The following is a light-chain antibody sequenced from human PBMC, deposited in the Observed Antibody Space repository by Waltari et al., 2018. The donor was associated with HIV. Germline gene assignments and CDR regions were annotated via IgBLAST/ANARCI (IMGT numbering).Light chain of an antibody. CDR1: QSVSTY. Sequence: DIVLTQSPATLSLSPGERATLSCRASQSVSTYLAWYQQKPGQAPRLLIFDASSRATGIPARFSGSGSGTDFTLTISSLEPEDFAVYYCQQRSNWWTFGQGTKVEVK. V-gene: IGKV3-11*01. CDR3: QQRSNWWT. CDR2: DAS. J-gene: IGKJ1*01.